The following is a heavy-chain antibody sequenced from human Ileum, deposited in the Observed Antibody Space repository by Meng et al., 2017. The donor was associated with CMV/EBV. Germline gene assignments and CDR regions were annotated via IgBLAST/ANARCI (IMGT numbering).Heavy chain of an antibody. CDR1: GFTFSSFW. Sequence: GEYLKIYCAASGFTFSSFWMHWVRQAPGKGLVWVARINAAGSTTTDADFGKDRFTISRDNAKNTLYLEMNNLRAEDTAFYYCVRGGLSAYDFDHWGQGALVTVSS. CDR2: INAAGSTT. CDR3: VRGGLSAYDFDH. V-gene: IGHV3-74*03. D-gene: IGHD5-12*01. J-gene: IGHJ4*02.